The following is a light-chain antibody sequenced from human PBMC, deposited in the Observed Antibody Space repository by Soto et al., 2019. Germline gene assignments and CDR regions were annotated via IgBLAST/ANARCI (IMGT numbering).Light chain of an antibody. CDR2: WAS. CDR1: QTVLYSSNNKNY. CDR3: QQYSNGWT. Sequence: DIVMTQSPDSLAVSLGERATINCKSSQTVLYSSNNKNYLAWYQQKPGQPPKLLIYWASTRESGVPDRFSGSGSGTDFTLTISSLQADTVATSYCQQYSNGWTFGQGTKVEIK. J-gene: IGKJ1*01. V-gene: IGKV4-1*01.